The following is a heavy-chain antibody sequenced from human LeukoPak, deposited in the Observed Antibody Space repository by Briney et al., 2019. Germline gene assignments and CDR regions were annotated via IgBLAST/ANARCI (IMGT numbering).Heavy chain of an antibody. J-gene: IGHJ6*03. CDR2: IRSFAYGGTP. Sequence: PGGSPRLFRTTSWFRLGEYAMSWVRQASGKGLEWGGFIRSFAYGGTPEYAACVKGKFTLSRNDSKSIASPQMNILKTDGPAVYYCARDAAMIFQETYYYMDVWGKGATVTASS. D-gene: IGHD3/OR15-3a*01. V-gene: IGHV3-49*04. CDR1: WFRLGEYA. CDR3: ARDAAMIFQETYYYMDV.